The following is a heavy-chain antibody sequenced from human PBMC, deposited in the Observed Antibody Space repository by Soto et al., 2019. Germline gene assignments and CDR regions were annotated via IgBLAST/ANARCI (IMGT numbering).Heavy chain of an antibody. CDR2: ISWNSGSI. Sequence: GGSLRLSCAASGFTFDDHAMHWVRQAPGKGLEWVSGISWNSGSIGYADSVKGRFTISRDNAKNSLYLQMNSLRPEDTALYYCAKGPLYYYFYMDVWGKGTTVTVSS. V-gene: IGHV3-9*01. J-gene: IGHJ6*03. CDR3: AKGPLYYYFYMDV. CDR1: GFTFDDHA.